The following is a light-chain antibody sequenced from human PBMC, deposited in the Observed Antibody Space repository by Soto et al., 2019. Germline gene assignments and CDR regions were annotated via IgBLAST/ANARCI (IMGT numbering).Light chain of an antibody. J-gene: IGKJ3*01. CDR2: AAS. CDR3: QKYFNAPFT. V-gene: IGKV1-27*01. Sequence: DIQMTQSPSSLSASVGDRVTITCRASQAIRNSLAWYQQKPGKVPSLLIYAASTLQPGVPSRFSGSGSGTDFTLTISSLQPEDVATYYCQKYFNAPFTFGPGTKLGIK. CDR1: QAIRNS.